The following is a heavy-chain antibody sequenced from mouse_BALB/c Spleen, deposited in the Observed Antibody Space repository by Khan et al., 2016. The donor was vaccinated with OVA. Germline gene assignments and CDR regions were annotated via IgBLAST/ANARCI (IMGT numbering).Heavy chain of an antibody. CDR2: INPRNGGT. V-gene: IGHV1S81*02. CDR3: TRNYGYDYFDY. CDR1: GYTFTNYY. Sequence: QVQLQQSGAELVKPGASVKLSCKASGYTFTNYYMYWVKQRPGQGLEWIGGINPRNGGTNLNEKFKNKATLNVDKSSSTAYMQLSSLTSEDSAVYYCTRNYGYDYFDYLGQGTTLTVSS. J-gene: IGHJ2*01. D-gene: IGHD1-2*01.